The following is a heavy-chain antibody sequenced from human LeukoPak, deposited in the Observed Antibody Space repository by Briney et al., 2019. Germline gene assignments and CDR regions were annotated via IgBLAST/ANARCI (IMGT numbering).Heavy chain of an antibody. Sequence: ASVKVSCKASGYTFTGYDINWVRQATGQGLEWMGWMNPNSGNTGYAQKFQGRVTMTRNTSISTAYMELSSLRSEDTAVYYCARAPYRSSTYLSFGMDVWGQGTTVTVSS. J-gene: IGHJ6*02. CDR2: MNPNSGNT. V-gene: IGHV1-8*01. CDR1: GYTFTGYD. D-gene: IGHD3-16*02. CDR3: ARAPYRSSTYLSFGMDV.